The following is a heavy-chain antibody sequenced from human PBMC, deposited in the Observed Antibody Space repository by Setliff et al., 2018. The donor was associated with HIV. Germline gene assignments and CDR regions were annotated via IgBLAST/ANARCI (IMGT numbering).Heavy chain of an antibody. CDR1: GFTFSSYW. CDR2: IKEDGSSR. Sequence: PGGSLRLSCGASGFTFSSYWMTWVRQAPGKGLEWVANIKEDGSSRFYVDSVEGRFTISRDNAKNSLYLQMNSLRVEDTAVYYCARDSRIAAANSASFDFWGQGTLVTVSS. CDR3: ARDSRIAAANSASFDF. D-gene: IGHD6-13*01. J-gene: IGHJ4*02. V-gene: IGHV3-7*01.